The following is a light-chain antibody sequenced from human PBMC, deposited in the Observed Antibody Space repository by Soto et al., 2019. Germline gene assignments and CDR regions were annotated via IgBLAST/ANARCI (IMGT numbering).Light chain of an antibody. CDR2: GAS. J-gene: IGKJ1*01. CDR3: QQYGSSPQT. CDR1: QSLSSNY. V-gene: IGKV3-20*01. Sequence: EIVLTQSPGTLSLSPGERATLSCRASQSLSSNYLAWYQQKPGQAPRLLIYGASTRATGIPDRFSGSGSGTDFTLTISRLEPEDFVVYYCQQYGSSPQTFGQGTKVEIK.